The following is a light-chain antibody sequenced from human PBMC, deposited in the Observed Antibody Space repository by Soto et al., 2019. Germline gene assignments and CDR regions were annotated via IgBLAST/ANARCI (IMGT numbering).Light chain of an antibody. CDR1: SGHRSNA. Sequence: QPVVTQAPSASASLGASVKLTCTLSSGHRSNAIAWHQQQPEKAPRFLMRLNSDGTHTKGDGIPDRFSASSSGTERYLTISSLQSEDEADYYCQTWTSGIHVFGTGTKLTVL. CDR2: LNSDGTH. J-gene: IGLJ1*01. V-gene: IGLV4-69*01. CDR3: QTWTSGIHV.